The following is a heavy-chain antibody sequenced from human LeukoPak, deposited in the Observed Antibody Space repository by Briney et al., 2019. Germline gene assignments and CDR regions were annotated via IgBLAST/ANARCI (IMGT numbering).Heavy chain of an antibody. Sequence: ASVTVSCKASGYTFTGYYMHWVRQAPGQGLEWMGWINPNSGGTNYAQKFQGRVTMTRDTSISTAYMELSRLRSDDTAVYYCARVGSNYDILTGYSKPLDYWGQGTLVTVSS. J-gene: IGHJ4*02. V-gene: IGHV1-2*02. CDR3: ARVGSNYDILTGYSKPLDY. D-gene: IGHD3-9*01. CDR2: INPNSGGT. CDR1: GYTFTGYY.